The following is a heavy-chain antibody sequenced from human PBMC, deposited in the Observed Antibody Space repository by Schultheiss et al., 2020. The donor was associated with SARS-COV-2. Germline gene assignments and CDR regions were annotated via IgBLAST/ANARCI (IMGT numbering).Heavy chain of an antibody. CDR3: ARQLEYCSSTSCYINCFDP. CDR1: GGSFSSYY. D-gene: IGHD2-2*02. J-gene: IGHJ5*02. CDR2: IYYSGST. Sequence: SETLSLTCAVYGGSFSSYYWSWIRQPPGKGLEWIGYIYYSGSTNYNPSLKSRVTISLDTSKNQFSLKMSSVTAADTAVYYCARQLEYCSSTSCYINCFDPWGQGTLVTVSS. V-gene: IGHV4-59*08.